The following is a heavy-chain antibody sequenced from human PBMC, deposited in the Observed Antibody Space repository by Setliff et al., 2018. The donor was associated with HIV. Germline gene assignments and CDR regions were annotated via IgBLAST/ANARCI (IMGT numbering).Heavy chain of an antibody. D-gene: IGHD6-19*01. Sequence: ASVKVSCKASGYTFTSSAMSWVRQAPGQGLEWMGWINTDTGRTTYAQGFTGRFVFSLDTSVSTAYLQISSLKAEDTAVYFCARGYSSGWSDYWGQGTRVTVSS. J-gene: IGHJ4*02. V-gene: IGHV7-4-1*02. CDR1: GYTFTSSA. CDR3: ARGYSSGWSDY. CDR2: INTDTGRT.